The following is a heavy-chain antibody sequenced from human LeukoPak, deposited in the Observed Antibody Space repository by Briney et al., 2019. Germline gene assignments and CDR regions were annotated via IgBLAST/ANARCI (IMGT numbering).Heavy chain of an antibody. CDR2: ISSSSSYI. V-gene: IGHV3-21*01. D-gene: IGHD5-12*01. J-gene: IGHJ3*02. CDR1: GFTFSSYS. Sequence: GGSLRLSCAAPGFTFSSYSMNWVRQAPGKGLEWVSSISSSSSYIYYADSVKGRFTISRDNAKNSLYLQMNSLRAEDTAVYYCAGGHIVATISDAFDIWGQGTMVTVSS. CDR3: AGGHIVATISDAFDI.